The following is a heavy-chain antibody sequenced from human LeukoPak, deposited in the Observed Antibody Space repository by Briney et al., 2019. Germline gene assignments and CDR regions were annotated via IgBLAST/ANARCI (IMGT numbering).Heavy chain of an antibody. J-gene: IGHJ4*02. V-gene: IGHV5-10-1*01. CDR2: IDPSDSYT. CDR1: GYSFTSYW. CDR3: ARHEGYSYDSDY. Sequence: EESLRFSCKGSGYSFTSYWISWVRQMPAKGREWMGWIDPSDSYTNYSPSFQGHVTISADKSISTAYLQWSSLKASDTAMYYCARHEGYSYDSDYWGQGTLVTVSS. D-gene: IGHD5-18*01.